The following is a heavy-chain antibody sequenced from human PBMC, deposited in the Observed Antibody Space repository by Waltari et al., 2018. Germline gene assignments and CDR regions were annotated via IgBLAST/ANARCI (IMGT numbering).Heavy chain of an antibody. CDR2: ISSNGGRT. CDR3: ARDIAVAGTIYYYYGMDV. J-gene: IGHJ6*02. V-gene: IGHV3-64*01. Sequence: EVQLVESGGGLVQPGGSLRLSCAASGFTFSNYAMHWVRQAPGKGLEYVSAISSNGGRTYDANCVKGRFTISRDNSKTTLYLQMGSLRAEDMAVYYCARDIAVAGTIYYYYGMDVWGQGTTVTVSS. D-gene: IGHD6-19*01. CDR1: GFTFSNYA.